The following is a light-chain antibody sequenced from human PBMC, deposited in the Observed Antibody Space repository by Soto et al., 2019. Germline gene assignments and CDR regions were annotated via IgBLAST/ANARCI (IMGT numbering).Light chain of an antibody. CDR1: QSISSW. J-gene: IGKJ1*01. Sequence: DIQMTQSPSTLSASVGDRVTITCRASQSISSWLAWYQQKPGKAPKLLIYKASNLESGVPSRFSGSGSGTEFTLTISSLQPDDFATYFCQQYNSYSRTFSQGTKVDIK. CDR3: QQYNSYSRT. CDR2: KAS. V-gene: IGKV1-5*03.